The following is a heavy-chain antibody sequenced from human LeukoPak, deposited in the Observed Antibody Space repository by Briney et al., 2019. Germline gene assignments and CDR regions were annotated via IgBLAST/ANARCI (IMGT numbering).Heavy chain of an antibody. CDR1: GYTFTGYY. J-gene: IGHJ4*02. Sequence: GASVKVSCKASGYTFTGYYMHLVRQAAGQGLEWMGWINPNSGGTNYAQKFQGRVTMTRDTSISTAYMELSRLRSDDTAVYYCARGPTNYGHIDYWGQGTLVTVSS. CDR2: INPNSGGT. CDR3: ARGPTNYGHIDY. V-gene: IGHV1-2*02. D-gene: IGHD3-10*01.